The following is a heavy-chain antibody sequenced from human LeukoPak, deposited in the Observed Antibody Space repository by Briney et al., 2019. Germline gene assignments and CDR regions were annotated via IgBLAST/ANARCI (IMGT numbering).Heavy chain of an antibody. CDR2: INTDGSST. Sequence: GGSLRLSCAASGFTFSSYWMHWVRQAPGKGLVWVSRINTDGSSTSYADSVKGRFTISRDNAKNSLYLQMNSLRAEDMALYYCAKDTGEELEPGQSFDYWGQGTLVTVSS. D-gene: IGHD1-1*01. J-gene: IGHJ4*02. CDR3: AKDTGEELEPGQSFDY. CDR1: GFTFSSYW. V-gene: IGHV3-74*01.